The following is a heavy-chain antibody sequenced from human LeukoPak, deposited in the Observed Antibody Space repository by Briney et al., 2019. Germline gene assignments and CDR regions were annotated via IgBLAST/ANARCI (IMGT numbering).Heavy chain of an antibody. CDR3: VRVGRSETLDY. CDR1: GFTFSDHY. Sequence: GGSLRLSCAASGFTFSDHYMDWVRQAPGKGLEWVGRSRNKANSYTTEYAASVKGRFTISRDDSKNSLYLQMNGLKTEDTAVYHCVRVGRSETLDYWGQGTLVTVSS. CDR2: SRNKANSYTT. J-gene: IGHJ4*02. V-gene: IGHV3-72*01.